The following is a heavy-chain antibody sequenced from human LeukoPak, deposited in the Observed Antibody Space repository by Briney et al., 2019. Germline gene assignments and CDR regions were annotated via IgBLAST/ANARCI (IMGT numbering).Heavy chain of an antibody. J-gene: IGHJ4*02. CDR2: ISGSGGST. V-gene: IGHV3-23*01. CDR3: AKDVGDFWSGYYAYYFDY. CDR1: GLTVSSNY. Sequence: GGSLRLSCAASGLTVSSNYMSWVRQAPGKGLEWVSAISGSGGSTYYADSVKGRFTISRDNSKNTLYLQMNSLRAEDTAVYYCAKDVGDFWSGYYAYYFDYWGQGTLVTVSS. D-gene: IGHD3-3*01.